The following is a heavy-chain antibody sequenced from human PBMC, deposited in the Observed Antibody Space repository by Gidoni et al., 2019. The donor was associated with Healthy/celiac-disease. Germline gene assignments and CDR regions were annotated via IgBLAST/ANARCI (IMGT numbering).Heavy chain of an antibody. D-gene: IGHD3-9*01. CDR3: ASHFDWLSKLFDY. CDR2: ISGSGGST. CDR1: GFTFSSYA. Sequence: EVQLLESGGGLVQPGGSLRLSCAASGFTFSSYAMSWVRQAPGKGLEWVSAISGSGGSTYYADSVKGRFTISRDNSKNTLYLQMNSLRAEDTAVYYCASHFDWLSKLFDYWGQGTLVTVSS. J-gene: IGHJ4*02. V-gene: IGHV3-23*01.